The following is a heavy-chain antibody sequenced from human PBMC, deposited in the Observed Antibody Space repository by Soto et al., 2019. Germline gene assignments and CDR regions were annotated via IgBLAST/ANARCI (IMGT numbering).Heavy chain of an antibody. CDR1: GGSFRGYY. Sequence: SETLSLTCAVYGGSFRGYYWSWIRQPPGKGLEWIGEINHSGSTNYKPTFTSRDTISVATSKNQFSLKLSSVTAADTAADYCGSRYLRQLHRIPFFDYWGQGTLVTVSS. CDR2: INHSGST. V-gene: IGHV4-34*01. CDR3: GSRYLRQLHRIPFFDY. J-gene: IGHJ4*02. D-gene: IGHD6-6*01.